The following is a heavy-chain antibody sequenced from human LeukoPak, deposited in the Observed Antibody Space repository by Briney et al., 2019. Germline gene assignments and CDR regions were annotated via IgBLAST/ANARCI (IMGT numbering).Heavy chain of an antibody. Sequence: GSLRLSCAASGFTFSSYSMNLVRQAPGKGLEWVSSISSSSSYISYADSVKGRFTISRDNAKNSLYLQMNSLRAEDTAVYYCARAVPFVDCYGQGTLVTVSS. CDR3: ARAVPFVDC. D-gene: IGHD3-10*01. CDR2: ISSSSSYI. CDR1: GFTFSSYS. V-gene: IGHV3-21*01. J-gene: IGHJ4*02.